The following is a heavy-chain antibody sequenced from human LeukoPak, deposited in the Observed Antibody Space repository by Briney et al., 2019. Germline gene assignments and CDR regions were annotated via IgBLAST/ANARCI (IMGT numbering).Heavy chain of an antibody. D-gene: IGHD7-27*01. CDR2: IYRGVST. J-gene: IGHJ5*02. CDR3: ARRSPGDWFDP. CDR1: GDSISSGNYH. V-gene: IGHV4-61*02. Sequence: SQTLSLTCTVSGDSISSGNYHWSWIRQSVGKGLEWIGRIYRGVSTNYNPSLKSRVTISVDTSKNQFSLELNSVTAADTAVYYCARRSPGDWFDPWGQGTLVTVFS.